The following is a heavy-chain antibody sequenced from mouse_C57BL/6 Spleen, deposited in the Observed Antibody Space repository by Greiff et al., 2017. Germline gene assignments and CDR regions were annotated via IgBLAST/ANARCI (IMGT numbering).Heavy chain of an antibody. V-gene: IGHV1-64*01. J-gene: IGHJ3*01. CDR1: GYTFTSYW. CDR2: IHPNSGST. CDR3: ARSVDYDGGAAY. Sequence: QVQLQQPGAELVKPGASVKLSCKASGYTFTSYWMHWVKQRPGQGLEWIGMIHPNSGSTNYNEKFKSKATLTVDKSSSTAYMQLSSLTSEDSAVYYCARSVDYDGGAAYWGQGTLVTVSA. D-gene: IGHD2-4*01.